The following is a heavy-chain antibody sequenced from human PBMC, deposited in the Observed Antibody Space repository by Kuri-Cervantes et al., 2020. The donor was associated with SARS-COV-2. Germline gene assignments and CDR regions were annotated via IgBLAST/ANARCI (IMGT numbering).Heavy chain of an antibody. V-gene: IGHV4-39*01. Sequence: SETLSLTCSVSGGSINNYYWSWIRQPPGKGLEWIGSIYYSGSTYYNPSLKSRVTISVDTSKNQFSLKLSSVTAADTAVYYCARVVPAAVFDYWGQGTLVTVSS. CDR2: IYYSGST. D-gene: IGHD2-2*01. CDR3: ARVVPAAVFDY. CDR1: GGSINNYY. J-gene: IGHJ4*02.